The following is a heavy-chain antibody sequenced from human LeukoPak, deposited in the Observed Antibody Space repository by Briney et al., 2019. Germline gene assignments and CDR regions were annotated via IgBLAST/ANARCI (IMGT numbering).Heavy chain of an antibody. J-gene: IGHJ4*02. CDR2: IYYSGST. V-gene: IGHV4-59*01. CDR1: GGSISSYY. CDR3: ARALDAVTSYYFDY. D-gene: IGHD4-17*01. Sequence: PSETLSLTCTVSGGSISSYYWSWIRQPPGKGLEWIGYIYYSGSTNYNPSLKSRVTISVDTSKNQFSLKLSSVTAADMAVYYCARALDAVTSYYFDYWGQGTLVTVSS.